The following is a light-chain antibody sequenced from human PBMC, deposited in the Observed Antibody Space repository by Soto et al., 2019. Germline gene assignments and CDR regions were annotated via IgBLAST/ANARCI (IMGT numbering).Light chain of an antibody. CDR3: SSYTSSSTYV. V-gene: IGLV2-14*01. Sequence: QSVLTQPAPVSGSPVRSIAISCTGTSSDVGGYNYVSWYQQHPGKAPKLIIYDVTNRPSGVSNRFSGSKSGNTASLTISGLQAEDEADYYCSSYTSSSTYVFGTGTKVTVL. CDR1: SSDVGGYNY. J-gene: IGLJ1*01. CDR2: DVT.